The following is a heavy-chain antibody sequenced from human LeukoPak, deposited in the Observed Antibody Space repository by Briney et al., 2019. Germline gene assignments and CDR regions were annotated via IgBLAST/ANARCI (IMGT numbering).Heavy chain of an antibody. V-gene: IGHV4-4*02. J-gene: IGHJ6*02. D-gene: IGHD2-2*02. CDR2: IYHSGST. CDR3: ARQLIVVVPAAIGYYYYGMDV. CDR1: GGSISSSNW. Sequence: SGTLSLTCAVSGGSISSSNWWSWVRQPPGKGLEWIGEIYHSGSTNYNPSLKSRVTISVDRSKNQFSLKLSSVTAADTAVYYCARQLIVVVPAAIGYYYYGMDVWGQGTTVTVSS.